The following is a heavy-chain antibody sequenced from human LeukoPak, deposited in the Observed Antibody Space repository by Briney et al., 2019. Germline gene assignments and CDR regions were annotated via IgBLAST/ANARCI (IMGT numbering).Heavy chain of an antibody. J-gene: IGHJ6*03. CDR2: IWYDGSNK. D-gene: IGHD3-9*01. Sequence: PGRSLRLYCAASGFTFSSYGMHWVRQAPGKGLEWVAVIWYDGSNKYYADSVKGRFTISRDNSKNTLYLQMNSLRAEDTAVYYCAKDGSLQPEDYDILTGPRSYYYYYYYMDVWGKGTTVTVSS. CDR3: AKDGSLQPEDYDILTGPRSYYYYYYYMDV. CDR1: GFTFSSYG. V-gene: IGHV3-33*06.